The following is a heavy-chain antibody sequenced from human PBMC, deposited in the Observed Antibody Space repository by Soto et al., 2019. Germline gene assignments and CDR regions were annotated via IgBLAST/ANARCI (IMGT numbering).Heavy chain of an antibody. CDR1: GFTFSSYW. Sequence: HPGGSLRLSCAASGFTFSSYWMSWVRQAPGKGLEWVANIKQDGSEKYYVDSVKGRFTISRDNAKNSLYLQMNSLRAEDTAVYYCARDQGPRDYYYYGMDVWGQGTTVTVSS. V-gene: IGHV3-7*01. J-gene: IGHJ6*02. CDR2: IKQDGSEK. CDR3: ARDQGPRDYYYYGMDV.